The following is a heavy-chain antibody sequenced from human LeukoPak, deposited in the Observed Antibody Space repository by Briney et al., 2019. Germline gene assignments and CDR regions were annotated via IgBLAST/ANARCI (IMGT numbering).Heavy chain of an antibody. J-gene: IGHJ4*02. CDR1: GFTFSDYY. V-gene: IGHV3-11*06. D-gene: IGHD5-18*01. CDR3: ASPAIRGYSYGYDY. CDR2: ISSSSSYT. Sequence: GGSLRLSCAASGFTFSDYYMSWLRQAPGKGLEWVSYISSSSSYTNYADSVKGRFTISRDNAKNSLYLQMNSLRAEDTAVYYCASPAIRGYSYGYDYWGQGTLVTVSS.